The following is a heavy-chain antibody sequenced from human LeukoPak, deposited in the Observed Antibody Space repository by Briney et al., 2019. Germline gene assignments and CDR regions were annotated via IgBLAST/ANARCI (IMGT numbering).Heavy chain of an antibody. J-gene: IGHJ4*02. V-gene: IGHV3-30*18. Sequence: GGSLRLSCAASGFTFSSYGMHWVRQAPGEGLEWVAVISYDGSNKYYADSVKGRFTISRDNSKNTLYLQMNSLRAEDTAVYYCAKRDSSGYSKSFDYWGQGTLVTVSS. D-gene: IGHD3-22*01. CDR1: GFTFSSYG. CDR3: AKRDSSGYSKSFDY. CDR2: ISYDGSNK.